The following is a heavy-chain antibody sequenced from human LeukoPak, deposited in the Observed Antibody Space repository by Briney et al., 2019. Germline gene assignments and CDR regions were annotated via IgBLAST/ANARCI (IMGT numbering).Heavy chain of an antibody. Sequence: PSETLSLTCTVSGGSISSYYWSWIRQPPGKGLEWIGYIYHSGSTYYNPSLKSRVTISVDRSKNQFSLKLSSVTAADTAVYYCARSTVVTPGDYWGQGTLVTVSS. J-gene: IGHJ4*02. V-gene: IGHV4-59*12. CDR2: IYHSGST. CDR3: ARSTVVTPGDY. CDR1: GGSISSYY. D-gene: IGHD4-23*01.